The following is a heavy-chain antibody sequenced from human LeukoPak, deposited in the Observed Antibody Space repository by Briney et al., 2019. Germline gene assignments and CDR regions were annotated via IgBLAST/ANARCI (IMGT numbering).Heavy chain of an antibody. D-gene: IGHD6-19*01. V-gene: IGHV3-21*01. Sequence: GGSLRLSCAASGFTFSSYSMNWVRQAPGKGLEWVSSISSSSSYIYYADSVKGRFTISRDNAKNSLYLQMNSLRAEDTAVYYCARDFSQWPLALYWGQGTLVTVSS. J-gene: IGHJ4*02. CDR1: GFTFSSYS. CDR3: ARDFSQWPLALY. CDR2: ISSSSSYI.